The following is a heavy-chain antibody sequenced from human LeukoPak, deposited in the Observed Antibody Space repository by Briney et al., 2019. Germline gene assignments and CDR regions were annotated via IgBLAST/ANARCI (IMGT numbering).Heavy chain of an antibody. V-gene: IGHV1-8*03. CDR2: MNPNSGNT. CDR1: GYTFTSYD. J-gene: IGHJ6*03. CDR3: ARVTYCSSTSCYTDGYYYYYIDV. Sequence: GSVKVSCKASGYTFTSYDINWVRQAPGQGVEWMGWMNPNSGNTDYAQKLQGRVTITRNNSIRTAYMEVRRLRYEETAVYYCARVTYCSSTSCYTDGYYYYYIDVWGKGTTVTVSS. D-gene: IGHD2-2*02.